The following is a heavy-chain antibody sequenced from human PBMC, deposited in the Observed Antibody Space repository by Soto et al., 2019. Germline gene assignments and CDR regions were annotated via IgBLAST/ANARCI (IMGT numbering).Heavy chain of an antibody. V-gene: IGHV3-73*02. CDR2: IGSKGQNYAT. CDR1: GFSFSDSA. CDR3: TKYSGTSSAPAA. Sequence: EVQLVESGGGLVQPGGSLKLSCAASGFSFSDSAMHWVRQASGKGLEWVGRIGSKGQNYATTYAASVKGRFIISTDESKNTAHLQMHSLKTEDTAVYYCTKYSGTSSAPAALGQGTLVTVSS. J-gene: IGHJ5*02. D-gene: IGHD1-26*01.